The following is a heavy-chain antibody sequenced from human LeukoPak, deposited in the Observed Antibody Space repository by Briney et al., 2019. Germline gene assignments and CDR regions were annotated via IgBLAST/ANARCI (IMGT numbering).Heavy chain of an antibody. D-gene: IGHD6-13*01. Sequence: ASVTVSCKVSGYTLTELSMHWVRQAPGKGLEWMGGFDPEDGETIYAQKFQGRVTMTEDTSTDTAYMELSSLRSEDTAVYYCATDLAAGYSSSWFNLNFDYWGQGTLVTVSS. J-gene: IGHJ4*02. CDR1: GYTLTELS. CDR3: ATDLAAGYSSSWFNLNFDY. CDR2: FDPEDGET. V-gene: IGHV1-24*01.